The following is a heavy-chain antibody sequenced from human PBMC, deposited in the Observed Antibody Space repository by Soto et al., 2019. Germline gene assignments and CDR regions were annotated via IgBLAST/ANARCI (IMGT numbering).Heavy chain of an antibody. V-gene: IGHV1-69*13. Sequence: SVKVSCKASGGTFSSYAISWVRQAPGQGLEWMGGIIPIFGTANYAQKFQGRVTITADESTSTAYMELSRLRSEDTAVYYCARMLDGGNSCVGVDYYGMDVWGQGTTVTVSS. CDR2: IIPIFGTA. CDR3: ARMLDGGNSCVGVDYYGMDV. D-gene: IGHD2-21*02. J-gene: IGHJ6*02. CDR1: GGTFSSYA.